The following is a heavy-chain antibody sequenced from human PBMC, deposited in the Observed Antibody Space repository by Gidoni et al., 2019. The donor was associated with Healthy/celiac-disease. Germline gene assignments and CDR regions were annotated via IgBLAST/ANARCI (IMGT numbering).Heavy chain of an antibody. Sequence: QVQLVESGGGVVQPGRSLRLSCAASGFTFSSCGMHWVRQAPGKGLEWVAVIAYDGSNKYYADSVKGRFTISRDNSKNTLYLQMNSLRAEDTAVYYCAKGLGFYSGSYFDAFDIWGQGTMVTVSS. CDR1: GFTFSSCG. V-gene: IGHV3-30*18. D-gene: IGHD1-26*01. J-gene: IGHJ3*02. CDR3: AKGLGFYSGSYFDAFDI. CDR2: IAYDGSNK.